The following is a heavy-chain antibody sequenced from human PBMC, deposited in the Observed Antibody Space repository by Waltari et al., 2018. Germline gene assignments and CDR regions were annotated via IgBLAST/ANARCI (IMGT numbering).Heavy chain of an antibody. CDR2: IRASGWRT. Sequence: EVELLESGGGFVQPGGSLRVSCAASGFSFSSYAMTWVRQAPGKGLEWVSVIRASGWRTDYADSVKGRFSVSRDNFKNILYVQMNSLRVEDTAVYYCARHTLDDYGGWDDYWGQGTLVTVSS. V-gene: IGHV3-23*01. CDR3: ARHTLDDYGGWDDY. J-gene: IGHJ4*02. CDR1: GFSFSSYA. D-gene: IGHD4-17*01.